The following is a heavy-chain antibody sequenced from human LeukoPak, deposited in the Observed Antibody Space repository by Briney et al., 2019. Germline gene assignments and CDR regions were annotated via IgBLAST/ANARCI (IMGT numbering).Heavy chain of an antibody. CDR3: AKDAILSYDILTGYYPDPGF. CDR1: GFTFSSYA. Sequence: GGSLRLSCAASGFTFSSYAMSWVRQAPGKGLEWVSAISGSGGSTYYADSVKGRFTISRDNSKNTLYLQMNSLRAEDTAVYYCAKDAILSYDILTGYYPDPGFWGQGTLVTVSS. J-gene: IGHJ4*02. D-gene: IGHD3-9*01. CDR2: ISGSGGST. V-gene: IGHV3-23*01.